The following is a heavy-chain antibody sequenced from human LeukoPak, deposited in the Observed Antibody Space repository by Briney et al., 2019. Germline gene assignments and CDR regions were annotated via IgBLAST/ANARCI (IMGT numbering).Heavy chain of an antibody. CDR2: ISGSGGST. CDR3: AKNRRLASSSTDY. J-gene: IGHJ4*02. V-gene: IGHV3-23*01. Sequence: GGSLRLSCAASGFTFSSYAMSWVRQAPGKGLEWASAISGSGGSTYYADSVKGRFTISRDNSKNTLYLQMNSLRAEDTAVYYCAKNRRLASSSTDYWGQGTLVTVSS. D-gene: IGHD6-6*01. CDR1: GFTFSSYA.